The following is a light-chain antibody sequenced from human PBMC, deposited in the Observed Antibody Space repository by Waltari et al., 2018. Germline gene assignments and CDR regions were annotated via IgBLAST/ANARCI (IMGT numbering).Light chain of an antibody. CDR1: NSDIGRYNT. CDR3: SSYTSSITLL. Sequence: QSALTQPPSVSGSPGQSVTISCTGTNSDIGRYNTVSWYKQPPGTAPKLMVYEVSNRPSGVPARFVGSKSGNTASLTISGLQAEDEADYYCSSYTSSITLLFGGGTKLTVL. J-gene: IGLJ2*01. CDR2: EVS. V-gene: IGLV2-18*02.